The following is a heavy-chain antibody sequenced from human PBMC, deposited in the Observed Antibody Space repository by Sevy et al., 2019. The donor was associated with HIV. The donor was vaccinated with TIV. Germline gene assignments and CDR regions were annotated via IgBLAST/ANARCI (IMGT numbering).Heavy chain of an antibody. CDR1: GGTFSSYA. CDR3: ARGHCSGGSCRNDY. J-gene: IGHJ4*02. Sequence: AAVKVSCKASGGTFSSYAISWVRQAPRQGLERTGGIIPIFGTANYAQKFQGRVTITAVESMSTAYMELSSLRSEDTAVYYCARGHCSGGSCRNDYWGQGTLVTVSS. CDR2: IIPIFGTA. V-gene: IGHV1-69*13. D-gene: IGHD2-15*01.